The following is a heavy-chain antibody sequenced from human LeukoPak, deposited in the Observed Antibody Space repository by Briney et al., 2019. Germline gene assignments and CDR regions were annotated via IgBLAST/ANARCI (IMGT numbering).Heavy chain of an antibody. CDR1: GFTVSGNY. V-gene: IGHV3-66*01. D-gene: IGHD6-25*01. Sequence: PGGSLRLSCAASGFTVSGNYMSWVRQAPGKGLEWVSVIYSGDSTYYADSVKGRFTISRDNSKNTLYLQMNSLRAEDTAVYYCARLGQRLPPSYYFGMDVWGQGTTVTVSS. CDR3: ARLGQRLPPSYYFGMDV. J-gene: IGHJ6*02. CDR2: IYSGDST.